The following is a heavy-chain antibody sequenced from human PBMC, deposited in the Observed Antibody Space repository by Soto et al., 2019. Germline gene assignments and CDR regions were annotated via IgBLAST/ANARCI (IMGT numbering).Heavy chain of an antibody. Sequence: GGSLRLSCAASGFTSSGFTFSSYAMSWVRQAPGKGLEWVSSITGSGDNTYYADSVKGRFTISRDNSKNTLFLQMNSLRAEDKAVYYCAKDRAAVAPRVRFDPWGQGTLVTV. CDR1: GFTFSSYA. D-gene: IGHD6-19*01. CDR3: AKDRAAVAPRVRFDP. CDR2: ITGSGDNT. J-gene: IGHJ5*02. V-gene: IGHV3-23*01.